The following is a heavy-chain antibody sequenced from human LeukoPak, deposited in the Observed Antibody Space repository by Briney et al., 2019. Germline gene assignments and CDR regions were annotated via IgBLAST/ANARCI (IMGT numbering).Heavy chain of an antibody. CDR2: MKGDGSHI. CDR1: GFTFSSYS. Sequence: GGSLRLSCAASGFTFSSYSMSWVRQAPGRGLQWVASMKGDGSHIYYVGSVQGRFTISRDNARNSLYLQMNSLRAEDTAVYYCARLFGGVTTYDYWGQGALVTVSS. D-gene: IGHD2-8*02. J-gene: IGHJ4*02. V-gene: IGHV3-7*01. CDR3: ARLFGGVTTYDY.